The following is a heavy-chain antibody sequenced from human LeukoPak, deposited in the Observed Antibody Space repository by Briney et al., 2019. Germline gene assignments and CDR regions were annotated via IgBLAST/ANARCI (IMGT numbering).Heavy chain of an antibody. CDR3: ARDRPPYYYDSSGYLDV. CDR1: GFTVSSNY. Sequence: GGSLRLSCAASGFTVSSNYMSWVRQAPGKGLEWVSVIYSGGSTYYADSVKGRFTISRDNSKNTLYLQMTSLRAEDTAVYYCARDRPPYYYDSSGYLDVWGQGTTVTVSS. J-gene: IGHJ6*02. CDR2: IYSGGST. V-gene: IGHV3-66*01. D-gene: IGHD3-22*01.